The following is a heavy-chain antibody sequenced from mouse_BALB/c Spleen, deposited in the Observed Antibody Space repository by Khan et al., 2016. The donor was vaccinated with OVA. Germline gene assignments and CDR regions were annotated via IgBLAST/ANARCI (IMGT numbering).Heavy chain of an antibody. Sequence: QVQLKESGAELAKPGASVKMSCKASGYTFTTYWMHWVKQRPGQGLEWIGYINPTSGYTDSNEKFKDRATLSAVRSSSTAYMQLTSLTSEDSAVNYCTRDRIDYWGQGTSLTVCS. CDR2: INPTSGYT. CDR1: GYTFTTYW. J-gene: IGHJ2*03. CDR3: TRDRIDY. V-gene: IGHV1-7*01.